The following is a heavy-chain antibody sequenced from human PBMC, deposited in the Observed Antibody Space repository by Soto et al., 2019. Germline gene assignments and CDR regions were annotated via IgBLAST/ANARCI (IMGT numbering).Heavy chain of an antibody. D-gene: IGHD2-2*01. J-gene: IGHJ4*02. V-gene: IGHV3-23*01. CDR3: FIGARGYCTSNSCPYCDY. CDR1: GFTFSNYG. Sequence: PGGSLRLSCPDSGFTFSNYGMSWVRQAPGKGLEWVSGISAGGGNTYYADTVKGRFTIYRDNSRNALYLQMNSLRAEDTAGYFCFIGARGYCTSNSCPYCDYWGQGALVTVSS. CDR2: ISAGGGNT.